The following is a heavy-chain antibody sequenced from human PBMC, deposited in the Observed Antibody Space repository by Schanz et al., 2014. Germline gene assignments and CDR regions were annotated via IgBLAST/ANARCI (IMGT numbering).Heavy chain of an antibody. J-gene: IGHJ3*02. CDR1: GYTFTSYG. Sequence: QVQLVQSGAEVKKPGASVKVSCKASGYTFTSYGINWVRQAPGQRLEWMGWINAANGNTNYALKLQGRVTMTTDTSTGTAYMELRSLRSDDTALYYCTRGGYSYALSAFDIWGQGTMVTVSS. V-gene: IGHV1-18*01. CDR3: TRGGYSYALSAFDI. D-gene: IGHD5-18*01. CDR2: INAANGNT.